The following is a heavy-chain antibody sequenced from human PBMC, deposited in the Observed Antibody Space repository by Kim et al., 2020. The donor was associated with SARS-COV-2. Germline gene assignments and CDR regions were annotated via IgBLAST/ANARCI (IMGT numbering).Heavy chain of an antibody. CDR1: GGSISSSSYY. V-gene: IGHV4-39*07. CDR3: ARQSYSSSWSPTSFYFDY. Sequence: SETLSLTCTVSGGSISSSSYYWGWIRQPPGKGLEWIGSIYYSGSTYYNPSLKSRVTISVDTSKYQFSLKLSSVTAADTAVYYCARQSYSSSWSPTSFYFDYWGQGTLVTVSS. CDR2: IYYSGST. J-gene: IGHJ4*02. D-gene: IGHD6-13*01.